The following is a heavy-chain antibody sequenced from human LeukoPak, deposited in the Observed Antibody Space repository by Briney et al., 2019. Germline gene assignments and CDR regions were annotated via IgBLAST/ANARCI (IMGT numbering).Heavy chain of an antibody. CDR1: GFTFSSYS. CDR2: ISSSSSYI. CDR3: AKLEYYDSSGYPDY. J-gene: IGHJ4*02. V-gene: IGHV3-21*04. D-gene: IGHD3-22*01. Sequence: PGGSLRLSCAASGFTFSSYSMNWVRQAPGKGLEWVSSISSSSSYIYYADSVKGRFTISRDNSKNTLYLQMNSPRAEDTAVYYCAKLEYYDSSGYPDYWGQGTLVTVSS.